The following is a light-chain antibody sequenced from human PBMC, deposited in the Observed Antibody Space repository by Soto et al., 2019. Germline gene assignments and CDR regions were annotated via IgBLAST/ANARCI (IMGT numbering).Light chain of an antibody. Sequence: DIQMTQSPSSLSASVGDRVTITCRASQGISNYLAWYQQKPGKVPKLLIYAASTLQSGVPSRFNGSGSGTDFTLTISSLQPEDVATYYCQKYNSALPLTFGGGTKVEIK. CDR3: QKYNSALPLT. CDR2: AAS. CDR1: QGISNY. J-gene: IGKJ4*01. V-gene: IGKV1-27*01.